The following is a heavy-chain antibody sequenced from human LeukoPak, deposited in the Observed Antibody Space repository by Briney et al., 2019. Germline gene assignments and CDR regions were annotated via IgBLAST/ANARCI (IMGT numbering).Heavy chain of an antibody. J-gene: IGHJ3*02. CDR3: ASPAYYYDGQTDAFDI. D-gene: IGHD3-22*01. Sequence: PSETLSLTCTVSGGSISSYYWSWIRQPPGKGLEWIGYIYYSGSTNYNPSLKSRVTISVDTSKNQFSLKLSSVTAADTAVYYCASPAYYYDGQTDAFDIWGQGTMVTVSS. V-gene: IGHV4-59*01. CDR2: IYYSGST. CDR1: GGSISSYY.